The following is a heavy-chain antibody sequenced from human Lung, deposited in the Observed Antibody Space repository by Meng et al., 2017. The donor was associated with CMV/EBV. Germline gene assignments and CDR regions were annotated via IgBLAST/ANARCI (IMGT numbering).Heavy chain of an antibody. CDR2: ISPYNGRT. V-gene: IGHV1-18*01. D-gene: IGHD2-2*01. CDR1: GYSFTTYG. Sequence: ASVXVSXXASGYSFTTYGISWVRQAPGQGLEWMGWISPYNGRTNYAQRLRGRVTMTTDTYTSTVHMEVRSLRSDDTAVYFCARGYCSSPSCYQVYYFDNWGQGTLVTVSS. J-gene: IGHJ4*02. CDR3: ARGYCSSPSCYQVYYFDN.